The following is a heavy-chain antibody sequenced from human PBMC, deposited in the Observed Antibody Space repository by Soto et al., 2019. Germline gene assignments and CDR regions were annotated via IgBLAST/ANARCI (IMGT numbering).Heavy chain of an antibody. CDR3: ARENTVTTPPVY. D-gene: IGHD4-17*01. CDR1: GFTFSSYG. Sequence: PGGSLRLSCAASGFTFSSYGMHWVRQAPGKGLEWVAVIWYDGSNKYYADSVKGRFTISRDNSKNTLYLQMNSLRAEDTAVYYCARENTVTTPPVYWGQGTLVTVSS. J-gene: IGHJ4*02. V-gene: IGHV3-33*01. CDR2: IWYDGSNK.